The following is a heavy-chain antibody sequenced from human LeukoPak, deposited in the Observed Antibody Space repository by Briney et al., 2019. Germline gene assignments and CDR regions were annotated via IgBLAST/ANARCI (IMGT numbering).Heavy chain of an antibody. CDR2: ISGSRTTI. V-gene: IGHV3-48*02. J-gene: IGHJ2*01. CDR3: ARDAGYSSGWSHWYLDL. Sequence: PGGSLRLSCAASGFTFSGYSLNWVRQAPGKGLEWVSYISGSRTTIYYADSVKGRFTISRDKAKNSIYLQMNSLTDEDTAVYYCARDAGYSSGWSHWYLDLWGRGTLVTVSS. CDR1: GFTFSGYS. D-gene: IGHD6-19*01.